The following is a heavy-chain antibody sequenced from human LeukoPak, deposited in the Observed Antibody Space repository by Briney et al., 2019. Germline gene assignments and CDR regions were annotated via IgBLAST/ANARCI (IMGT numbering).Heavy chain of an antibody. D-gene: IGHD3-22*01. Sequence: PSETLSLTCTVSGGSISSSSYYWGWIRQPPGKGLEWIGSIYYSGSTYYNPSLKSRVTISVDTSKNQFSLKLSSVPAADTAVYYCARQGPYYDSSGYYYSDYYFDYWGQGTLVTVSS. CDR1: GGSISSSSYY. CDR3: ARQGPYYDSSGYYYSDYYFDY. CDR2: IYYSGST. V-gene: IGHV4-39*01. J-gene: IGHJ4*02.